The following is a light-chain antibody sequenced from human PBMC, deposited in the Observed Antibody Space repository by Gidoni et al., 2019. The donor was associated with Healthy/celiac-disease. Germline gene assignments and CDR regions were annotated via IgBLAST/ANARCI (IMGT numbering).Light chain of an antibody. J-gene: IGKJ2*01. V-gene: IGKV3-15*01. CDR1: QSVSSN. CDR2: GAS. CDR3: QQYNNWPPR. Sequence: EIVMTQSPATLSVSPGERATLSCRASQSVSSNLAWYQQKPGQAPRLLIYGASTRATGIPARFSGSGSVTEFNLTISSLQSEDFAVYYCQQYNNWPPRFGQGTKLEIK.